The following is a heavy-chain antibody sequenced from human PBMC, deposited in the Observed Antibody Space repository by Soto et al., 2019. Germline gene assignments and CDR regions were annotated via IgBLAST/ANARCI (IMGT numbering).Heavy chain of an antibody. J-gene: IGHJ3*02. CDR3: ARQGPYCSGGSCYYAFDI. D-gene: IGHD2-15*01. CDR2: ISYDGSNK. Sequence: GGSLILSCAASGFTFSSYSMHWVRQAPGKGLEWVAVISYDGSNKYYADSVKGRFTISRDNSKNTLYLQMNSLRAEDTAVYYCARQGPYCSGGSCYYAFDIWGQGTMVTVSS. V-gene: IGHV3-30-3*01. CDR1: GFTFSSYS.